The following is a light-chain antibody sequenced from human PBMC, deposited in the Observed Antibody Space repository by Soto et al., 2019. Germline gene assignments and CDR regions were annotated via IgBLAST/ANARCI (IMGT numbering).Light chain of an antibody. J-gene: IGKJ1*01. Sequence: EIVLTQSPGTLSLSPGERATLSCRASQSVSSSYLAWYQQKPGQAPRLLIYGASTRATGVPARFSGSGSGTEFTLTVSSLQSEDIAVYYCQQYNDWPTFGQGTKVDIK. CDR2: GAS. CDR1: QSVSSSY. CDR3: QQYNDWPT. V-gene: IGKV3-15*01.